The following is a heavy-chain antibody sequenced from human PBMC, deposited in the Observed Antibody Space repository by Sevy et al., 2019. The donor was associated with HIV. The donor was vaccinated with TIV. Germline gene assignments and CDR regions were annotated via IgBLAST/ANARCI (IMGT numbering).Heavy chain of an antibody. CDR3: ASLGRYFDWLPVEGYSMDV. V-gene: IGHV3-21*01. CDR2: ISSSSSYI. D-gene: IGHD3-9*01. CDR1: GFTFSSYS. Sequence: GGSLRLSCAASGFTFSSYSMNWVRQAPGKGLEWVSSISSSSSYIYYADSVKGRFTISRDNAKNSLYLQMNSLRAEDTAVYYCASLGRYFDWLPVEGYSMDVWGQGTTVTVSS. J-gene: IGHJ6*02.